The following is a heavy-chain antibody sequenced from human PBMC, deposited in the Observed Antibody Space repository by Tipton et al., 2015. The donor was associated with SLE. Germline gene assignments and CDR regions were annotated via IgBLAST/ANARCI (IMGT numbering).Heavy chain of an antibody. Sequence: TLSLTCTVSGGSISSGDYYWSWIRQPPGKGLEWIGYIYYSGSTNYNPSLKSRVTISVDTSKNQFSLKLSSVTAADTAVYYCAFIAAAGNEDYWGQGTLVTVSS. J-gene: IGHJ4*02. CDR3: AFIAAAGNEDY. CDR2: IYYSGST. D-gene: IGHD6-13*01. V-gene: IGHV4-61*08. CDR1: GGSISSGDYY.